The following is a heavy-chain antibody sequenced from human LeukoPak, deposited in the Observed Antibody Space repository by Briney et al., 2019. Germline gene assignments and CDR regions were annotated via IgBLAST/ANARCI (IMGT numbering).Heavy chain of an antibody. Sequence: GASVKVSCKASGYTFTSYDINWVRQATGQGLEWMGWMNPNSGNTGYAQKFQGRVTITRNTSISTAYMELSSLRSEDTAVYYCARGGDILTGYSFDYWGQGTLVTVSS. CDR1: GYTFTSYD. D-gene: IGHD3-9*01. V-gene: IGHV1-8*01. CDR3: ARGGDILTGYSFDY. J-gene: IGHJ4*02. CDR2: MNPNSGNT.